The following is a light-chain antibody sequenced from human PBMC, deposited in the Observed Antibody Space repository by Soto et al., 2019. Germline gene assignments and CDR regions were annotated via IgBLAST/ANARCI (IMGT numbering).Light chain of an antibody. Sequence: DFQLTQSPSVLSAAVGDRVTITCRVSQGISSYSAWDQQKPGQAPKLLIYAASTLQSGVPSRFSCSGSGTAIAVTFSSLQPEDFAAEDYQDHNCYPRFTCGRGTKVDIK. CDR3: QDHNCYPRFT. J-gene: IGKJ3*01. CDR1: QGISSY. CDR2: AAS. V-gene: IGKV1-9*01.